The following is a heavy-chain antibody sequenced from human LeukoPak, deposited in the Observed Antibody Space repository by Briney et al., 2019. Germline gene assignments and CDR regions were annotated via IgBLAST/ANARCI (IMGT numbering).Heavy chain of an antibody. D-gene: IGHD6-19*01. CDR2: IYYSGST. V-gene: IGHV4-39*01. CDR3: ARQIGIAVAGTIDY. CDR1: GGSISSSSYY. Sequence: SETLSLTCTVSGGSISSSSYYWGWIRQPPGKGLEWIGSIYYSGSTYYNPSLKSRVTISADTSKNQFSLKLSSVTAADTAVYYCARQIGIAVAGTIDYWGQGTLVTVSS. J-gene: IGHJ4*02.